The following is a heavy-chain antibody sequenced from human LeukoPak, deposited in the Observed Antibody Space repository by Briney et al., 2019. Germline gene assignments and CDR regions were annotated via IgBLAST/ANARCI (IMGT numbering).Heavy chain of an antibody. J-gene: IGHJ4*02. CDR3: ARQWGHYDFWSGYQYYFDY. D-gene: IGHD3-3*01. CDR1: GGSISSSSYY. Sequence: PSETLSLTCTVSGGSISSSSYYWGWIRQPPGKGRGWIGSIYYSGSTYYNPSLKSRVTISVDTSKNQFSLKLSSVTAADTAVYYCARQWGHYDFWSGYQYYFDYWGQGTLVTVSS. CDR2: IYYSGST. V-gene: IGHV4-39*01.